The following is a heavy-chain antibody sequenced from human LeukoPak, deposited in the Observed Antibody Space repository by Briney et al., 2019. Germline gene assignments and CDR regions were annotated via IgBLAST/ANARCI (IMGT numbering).Heavy chain of an antibody. CDR2: ISSSSYI. J-gene: IGHJ4*02. V-gene: IGHV3-21*01. CDR1: GFTFSSYS. D-gene: IGHD5-12*01. CDR3: ARSPLYSGYESV. Sequence: PGGSLRLSCAASGFTFSSYSMNWVRQAPGKGLEWVSSISSSSYIYYADSVKGRFTISRDNAKNSLYLQMNSLRAEDTAVYYCARSPLYSGYESVWGQGTLVTVSS.